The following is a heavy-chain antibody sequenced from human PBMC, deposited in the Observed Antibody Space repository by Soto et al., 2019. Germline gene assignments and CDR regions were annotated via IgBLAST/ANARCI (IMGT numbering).Heavy chain of an antibody. CDR1: GFSLSTSAMC. CDR3: ARIPRSYSGSYTYFDN. CDR2: IDWDDEK. V-gene: IGHV2-70*17. J-gene: IGHJ4*02. D-gene: IGHD1-26*01. Sequence: SGPTLVNPTQTLTLTCTFSGFSLSTSAMCVSWIRQPPGKALEWLARIDWDDEKFYSTSLKTRLTISKDTSKNQVVLTMTNMDPVDTATYYCARIPRSYSGSYTYFDNWGQGTLVTVSS.